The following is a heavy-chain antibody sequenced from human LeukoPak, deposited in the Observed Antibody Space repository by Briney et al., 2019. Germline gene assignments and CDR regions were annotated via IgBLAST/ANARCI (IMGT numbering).Heavy chain of an antibody. CDR1: GFTFSSYG. J-gene: IGHJ4*02. V-gene: IGHV3-30*18. Sequence: PGGSLRLSCAASGFTFSSYGMHWVRQAPGKGLEWVAVISYAGSNKYYADSVKGRFTISRDNSKNTLYLQMNSLRAEDTAVYYCAKLTYCSGGSCYPFDYWGQGILVTVSS. CDR2: ISYAGSNK. D-gene: IGHD2-15*01. CDR3: AKLTYCSGGSCYPFDY.